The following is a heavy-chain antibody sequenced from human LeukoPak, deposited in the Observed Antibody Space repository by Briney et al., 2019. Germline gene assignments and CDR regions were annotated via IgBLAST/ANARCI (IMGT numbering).Heavy chain of an antibody. CDR1: GFTFSSAW. Sequence: PGGSLRLSCAASGFTFSSAWMTWVRQAPGKGLEWVGHIKNKTNGGTTDYAASVKGRFIISRDDSKNTLYLQMNSLRTEDTAVYYCARGFCSSTNCYQGPFGFWGQGTLVTVSS. J-gene: IGHJ4*02. CDR3: ARGFCSSTNCYQGPFGF. D-gene: IGHD2-2*01. V-gene: IGHV3-15*01. CDR2: IKNKTNGGTT.